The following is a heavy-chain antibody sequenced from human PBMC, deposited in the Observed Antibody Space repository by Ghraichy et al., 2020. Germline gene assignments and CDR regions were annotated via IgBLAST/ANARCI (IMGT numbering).Heavy chain of an antibody. J-gene: IGHJ4*02. CDR3: ARATPSFDY. V-gene: IGHV4-30-2*01. CDR1: GVSISSGGYS. Sequence: SQTLSLTCAVSGVSISSGGYSWSWIRQPPGKGLEWIGYIYHSGTTYYNPSLKSRATISVDRTKNPFSLKLSSVTAADTAVYYCARATPSFDYWGQGTLFTVSS. CDR2: IYHSGTT.